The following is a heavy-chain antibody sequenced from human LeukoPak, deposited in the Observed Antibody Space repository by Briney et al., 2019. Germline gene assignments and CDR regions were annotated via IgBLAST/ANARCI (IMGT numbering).Heavy chain of an antibody. CDR2: IYGRAST. Sequence: SETLSLTCAVSGYSLGKNYYWGWIRQSPGKGLEWIGRIYGRASTSYNPSLMNRVTMSGDTSNNHFSLQLTSVTAADTAVYYCARYDSRGSASTKFDYWGPGILVTISS. V-gene: IGHV4-38-2*01. CDR3: ARYDSRGSASTKFDY. J-gene: IGHJ4*02. CDR1: GYSLGKNYY. D-gene: IGHD3-16*01.